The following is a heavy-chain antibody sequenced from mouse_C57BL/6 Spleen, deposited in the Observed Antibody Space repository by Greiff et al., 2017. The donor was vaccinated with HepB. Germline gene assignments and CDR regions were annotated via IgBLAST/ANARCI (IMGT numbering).Heavy chain of an antibody. Sequence: EVKLQQSGPELVKPGASVKMSCKASGYTFTDYNMHWVKQSHGKSLEWIGYINPNNGGTSYNQKFKGKATLTVNKSSSTAYMGLRSLTSEDSAVYYCARWGDYDAGYAMDYWGQGTSVTVSS. CDR2: INPNNGGT. D-gene: IGHD2-4*01. CDR3: ARWGDYDAGYAMDY. CDR1: GYTFTDYN. J-gene: IGHJ4*01. V-gene: IGHV1-22*01.